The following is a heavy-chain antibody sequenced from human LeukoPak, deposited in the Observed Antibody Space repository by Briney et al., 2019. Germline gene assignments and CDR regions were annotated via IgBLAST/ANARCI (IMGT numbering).Heavy chain of an antibody. V-gene: IGHV4-4*07. CDR1: GGSISSYY. CDR3: ARARLPYGPYFDS. D-gene: IGHD4-17*01. CDR2: IYTSGST. Sequence: SETLSLTCTVSGGSISSYYWSWIRQPAGKGLEWIGRIYTSGSTNYNPSLKSRVTMSVDTSKNQFSLKLRSVTVEDTGVYYCARARLPYGPYFDSWGQGTLVTVSS. J-gene: IGHJ4*02.